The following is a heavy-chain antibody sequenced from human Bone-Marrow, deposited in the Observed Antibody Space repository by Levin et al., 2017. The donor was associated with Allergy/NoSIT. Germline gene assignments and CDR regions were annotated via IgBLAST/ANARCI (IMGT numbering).Heavy chain of an antibody. D-gene: IGHD6-19*01. CDR1: GFTFSSYA. CDR3: AKVGSSGWFFDY. J-gene: IGHJ4*02. CDR2: IGGSDDAT. Sequence: GGSLRLSRVASGFTFSSYAMSWVRQPPGKGLEWVSGIGGSDDATNYADSVKGRFTMSRDNSKNTLYVQMHSLRAEDTAVYYCAKVGSSGWFFDYWGQGTLVTVSS. V-gene: IGHV3-23*01.